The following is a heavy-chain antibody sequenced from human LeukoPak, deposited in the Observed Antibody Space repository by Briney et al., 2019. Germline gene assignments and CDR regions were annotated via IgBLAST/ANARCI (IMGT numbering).Heavy chain of an antibody. V-gene: IGHV1-2*04. CDR3: AREYSSSCFDF. CDR1: GYTFTGNY. CDR2: INPNSGGT. Sequence: ASVKVSCKASGYTFTGNYIHWVRQAPGQGLEWMGWINPNSGGTNYAQKFQGWVTMTRDTSISTAYMELSRLKSDDTAVYYCAREYSSSCFDFWGQGTPGHRLL. D-gene: IGHD6-13*01. J-gene: IGHJ4*02.